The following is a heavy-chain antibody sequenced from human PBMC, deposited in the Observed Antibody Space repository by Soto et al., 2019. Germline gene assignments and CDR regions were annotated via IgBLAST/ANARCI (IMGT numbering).Heavy chain of an antibody. Sequence: EVQLVESGGGLVQPGGSLKLSCAASGFTFSGSAMHWVRQASGKGLEWVGRIRSKANSYATAYAASVKGRFTISRDDSKNTAYLQMNSLKTEDTAVYYCTRPRGPDDYGDYVLLPNWFDPWGQGTLVTVSS. CDR3: TRPRGPDDYGDYVLLPNWFDP. D-gene: IGHD4-17*01. CDR2: IRSKANSYAT. V-gene: IGHV3-73*01. CDR1: GFTFSGSA. J-gene: IGHJ5*02.